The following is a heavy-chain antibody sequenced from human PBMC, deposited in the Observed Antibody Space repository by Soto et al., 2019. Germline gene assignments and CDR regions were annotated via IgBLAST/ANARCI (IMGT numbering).Heavy chain of an antibody. CDR1: GYTFTSYG. Sequence: ASVKVSCKASGYTFTSYGISWVRQAPGQGLEWMGWISAYNGNTNYAQKFQERVTITRDMSTSTAYMELSSLRSEDTAVYYCAADRRFLEWLTLDYWGQGTLVTVSS. D-gene: IGHD3-3*01. J-gene: IGHJ4*02. CDR2: ISAYNGNT. CDR3: AADRRFLEWLTLDY. V-gene: IGHV1-18*01.